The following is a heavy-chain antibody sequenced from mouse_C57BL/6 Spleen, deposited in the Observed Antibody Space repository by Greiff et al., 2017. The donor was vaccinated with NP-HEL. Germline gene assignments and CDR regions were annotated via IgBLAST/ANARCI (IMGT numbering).Heavy chain of an antibody. CDR2: FYPGSGSI. J-gene: IGHJ4*01. CDR1: GYTFTEYT. Sequence: QVQLQQSGAELVKPGASVKLSCKASGYTFTEYTIHWVKQRSGQGLEWIGWFYPGSGSIKYNEKFKDKATLTADKSSSTVYMELSRLTSEDSAVYFCARHAYDYDEATPYAMDYWGQGTSVTVSS. D-gene: IGHD2-4*01. V-gene: IGHV1-62-2*01. CDR3: ARHAYDYDEATPYAMDY.